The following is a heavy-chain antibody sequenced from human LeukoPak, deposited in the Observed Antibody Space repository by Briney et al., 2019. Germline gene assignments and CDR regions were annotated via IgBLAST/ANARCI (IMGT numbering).Heavy chain of an antibody. V-gene: IGHV4-59*08. CDR2: ISHSGTT. D-gene: IGHD6-19*01. CDR3: ARWDDSAWAFGN. Sequence: GPLRLSCAASGFTFSSYAMSWIRQSPGKGLEWVGYISHSGTTSYNSYLRSRVTISVDTSKNHLSLKLTSVTAADTAVYYCARWDDSAWAFGNWGPGTLVTVSS. J-gene: IGHJ4*02. CDR1: GFTFSSYA.